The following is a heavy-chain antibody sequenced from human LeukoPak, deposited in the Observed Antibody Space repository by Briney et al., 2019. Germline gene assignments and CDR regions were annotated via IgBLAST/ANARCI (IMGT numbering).Heavy chain of an antibody. CDR1: GFTFSSYG. CDR2: IRYDGSNK. D-gene: IGHD3-10*01. V-gene: IGHV3-30*02. CDR3: AKDTRRGLLWFGQLSGAFDY. J-gene: IGHJ4*02. Sequence: GGSLRLSCAASGFTFSSYGMHWLRQAPGKGLEGVAFIRYDGSNKYYADSVKGRFTISRDNSKNTLYLQMHSLRAEDTAVYYCAKDTRRGLLWFGQLSGAFDYGGQGTLVTVSS.